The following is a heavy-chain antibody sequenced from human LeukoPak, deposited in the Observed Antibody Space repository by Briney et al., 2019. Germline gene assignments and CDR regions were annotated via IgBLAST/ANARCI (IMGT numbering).Heavy chain of an antibody. CDR1: GYTFTSYY. D-gene: IGHD2-15*01. Sequence: GASVKVSCKASGYTFTSYYMHWVRQAPGQGLEWMGWINTNTGNPTYAQGFTGRFVFSLDTSVSTAYLQISSLKAEDTAVYYCARDHRRLGSPSVDYWGQGTLVTVSS. J-gene: IGHJ4*02. V-gene: IGHV7-4-1*02. CDR3: ARDHRRLGSPSVDY. CDR2: INTNTGNP.